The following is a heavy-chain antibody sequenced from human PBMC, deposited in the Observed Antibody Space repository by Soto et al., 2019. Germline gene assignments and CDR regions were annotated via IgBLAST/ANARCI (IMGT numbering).Heavy chain of an antibody. CDR1: GGSISSGGYY. Sequence: QVQLQESGPGLVKPSQTLSLTCSVSGGSISSGGYYWSWIRQHPGKGLEWIGYIYYSGSTYYNPSLKSXXTXSXGTSKNQFSLKLGSVTAADTAMYYCARGRLGDNFDYWGQGTLVTVSS. CDR3: ARGRLGDNFDY. D-gene: IGHD3-16*01. V-gene: IGHV4-31*03. CDR2: IYYSGST. J-gene: IGHJ4*02.